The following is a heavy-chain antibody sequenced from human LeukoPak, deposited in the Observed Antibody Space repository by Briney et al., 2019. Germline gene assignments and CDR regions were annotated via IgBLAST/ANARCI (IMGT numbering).Heavy chain of an antibody. CDR1: GFTFSSYD. Sequence: TGGSLRLSCAASGFTFSSYDMHWVRQATGKGLEWVSAIGTAGDTYYPGSVKGRFTISRENAKNSLYLQMNSLRAGDTAVYYCARAGSSSYGMDVWGQGTTVTVSS. J-gene: IGHJ6*02. D-gene: IGHD3-10*01. V-gene: IGHV3-13*01. CDR3: ARAGSSSYGMDV. CDR2: IGTAGDT.